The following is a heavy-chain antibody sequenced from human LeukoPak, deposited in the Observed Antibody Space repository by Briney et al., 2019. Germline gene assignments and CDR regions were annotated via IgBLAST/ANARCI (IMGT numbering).Heavy chain of an antibody. V-gene: IGHV3-74*01. CDR3: ASEEDV. J-gene: IGHJ6*02. CDR2: MNSDGSST. CDR1: GFTFSDYW. Sequence: GGSLRLSCAASGFTFSDYWGNWVRQAPGKGLVWVSRMNSDGSSTTYADSVKGRFTISRDNAKNSLYLQMNSLRDEDTAVYYCASEEDVWGQGTTVTVSS.